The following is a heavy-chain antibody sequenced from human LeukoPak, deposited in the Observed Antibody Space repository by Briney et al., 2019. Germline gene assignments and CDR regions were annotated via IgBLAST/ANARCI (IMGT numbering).Heavy chain of an antibody. V-gene: IGHV3-30-3*01. D-gene: IGHD6-19*01. CDR2: ISYDGSNK. CDR3: ARDDSLSSGWYLYYYGMDV. J-gene: IGHJ6*02. CDR1: GFTFSSYA. Sequence: GRSLRLSCAASGFTFSSYAMHWVRQAPGKGLEWVAVISYDGSNKYYADSVKGRFTISRDNSKNTLYLQMNSLRAEDTAVYYCARDDSLSSGWYLYYYGMDVWGQGTTVTVSS.